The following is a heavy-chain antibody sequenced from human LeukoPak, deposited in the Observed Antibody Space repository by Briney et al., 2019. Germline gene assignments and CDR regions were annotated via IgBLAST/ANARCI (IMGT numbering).Heavy chain of an antibody. V-gene: IGHV1-2*02. CDR2: INPNSGGT. J-gene: IGHJ4*02. CDR1: GYTFTSYG. CDR3: ARVDIVATNYYFDY. Sequence: GASVKVSCKASGYTFTSYGISWVRQAPGQGLEWMGWINPNSGGTNYAQKFQGRVTMTRDTSISTAYMELSRLRSDDTAVYYCARVDIVATNYYFDYWGQGTLVTVSS. D-gene: IGHD5-12*01.